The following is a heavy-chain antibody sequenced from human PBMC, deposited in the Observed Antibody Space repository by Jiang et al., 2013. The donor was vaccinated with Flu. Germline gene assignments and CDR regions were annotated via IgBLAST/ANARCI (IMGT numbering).Heavy chain of an antibody. Sequence: KPTQTLTLTCTFSGFSLSTRGLGVGWIRQPPGQALEWLALIYGDDDMRSSPSLRSRLSITKDTSKNQVVLRLTQMDPVDTATYFCARSRDDYGDFDYWGQGTLVTVSS. CDR2: IYGDDDM. CDR3: ARSRDDYGDFDY. J-gene: IGHJ4*02. V-gene: IGHV2-5*02. D-gene: IGHD4-17*01. CDR1: GFSLSTRGLG.